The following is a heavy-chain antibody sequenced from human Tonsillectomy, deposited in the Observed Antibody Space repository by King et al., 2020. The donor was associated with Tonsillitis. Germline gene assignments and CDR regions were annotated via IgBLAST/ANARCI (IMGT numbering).Heavy chain of an antibody. CDR2: ISSSGSTI. CDR3: AREGIDYYDSSGYYRVDAFDI. CDR1: GFTFSSYE. J-gene: IGHJ3*02. D-gene: IGHD3-22*01. Sequence: VQLVESGGGLVQPGGSLRLSCAASGFTFSSYEMNWVRQAPGKGLEWVSYISSSGSTIYYADSVKGRFTISRDNAKNSLYRQMNSLRAEDTAVYYCAREGIDYYDSSGYYRVDAFDIWGQGTMVTVSS. V-gene: IGHV3-48*03.